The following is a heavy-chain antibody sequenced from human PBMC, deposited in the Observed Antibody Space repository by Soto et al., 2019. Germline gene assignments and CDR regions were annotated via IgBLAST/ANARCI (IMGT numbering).Heavy chain of an antibody. J-gene: IGHJ4*02. Sequence: RLSCAASGFTFSSYAMHWVRQAPGKGLEYVSAISSNGGSTYYANSVKGRFTISRDNSKNTLYLQMGSLRAEDMAVYYCARDSGYDSPFDYWGQGTLVTVSS. CDR2: ISSNGGST. CDR3: ARDSGYDSPFDY. V-gene: IGHV3-64*01. D-gene: IGHD5-12*01. CDR1: GFTFSSYA.